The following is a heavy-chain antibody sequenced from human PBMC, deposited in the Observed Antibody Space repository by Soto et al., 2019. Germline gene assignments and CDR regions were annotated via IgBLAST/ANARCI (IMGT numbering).Heavy chain of an antibody. J-gene: IGHJ6*02. V-gene: IGHV3-30*18. CDR2: ISYDGSNK. CDR3: AKEDSSSWHYYYGMDV. CDR1: GFTFSSYG. D-gene: IGHD6-13*01. Sequence: QVQLVESGGGVVQPGRSLRLSCAASGFTFSSYGMNWVRQAPGKGLEWAAVISYDGSNKYYADSVKGRFTISRDSSKNMLYLQMNSLRAEDTAAYYCAKEDSSSWHYYYGMDVWGQGTTVTVSS.